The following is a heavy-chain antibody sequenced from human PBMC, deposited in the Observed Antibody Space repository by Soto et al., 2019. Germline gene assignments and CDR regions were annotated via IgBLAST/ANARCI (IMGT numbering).Heavy chain of an antibody. J-gene: IGHJ4*02. CDR2: ISYNGRI. Sequence: SETLSLTCNVSAGSITGDSYYWTWIRQPPGKGLEWLGYISYNGRINYNPSLKSRVTISVDTSRKQFFLRLTSVTAADTAIYYCARDPCGSDCYSGLDYWGQGSLVTVSS. CDR3: ARDPCGSDCYSGLDY. V-gene: IGHV4-61*01. D-gene: IGHD2-21*02. CDR1: AGSITGDSYY.